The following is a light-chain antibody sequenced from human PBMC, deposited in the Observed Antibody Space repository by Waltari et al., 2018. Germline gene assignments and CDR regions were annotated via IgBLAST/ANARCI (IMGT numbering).Light chain of an antibody. J-gene: IGKJ3*01. V-gene: IGKV1-NL1*01. Sequence: DIQMAQSPPSLSASVGDRVNITCRASQDIGNWLAWYQQKPRKAPKLLIYRASTLETGVPSRFSGSRSGTNFTLTISSLQPEDIAAYYCQRHDISPFTFGPGTKLDIK. CDR2: RAS. CDR1: QDIGNW. CDR3: QRHDISPFT.